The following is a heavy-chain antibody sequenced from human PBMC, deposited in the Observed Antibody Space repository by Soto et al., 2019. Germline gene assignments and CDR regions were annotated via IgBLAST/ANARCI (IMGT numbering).Heavy chain of an antibody. CDR3: AKVLSGVTQALDY. V-gene: IGHV3-23*01. CDR2: ISGSGGST. J-gene: IGHJ4*02. CDR1: GFTFSSYA. D-gene: IGHD5-18*01. Sequence: GGSLRLSCAASGFTFSSYAMSWVRQAPGKGLEWVSAISGSGGSTYYADSVKGRFTISRDNSKNTLYLQMNSLRAEDMVVYYCAKVLSGVTQALDYWGQGTLVTVSS.